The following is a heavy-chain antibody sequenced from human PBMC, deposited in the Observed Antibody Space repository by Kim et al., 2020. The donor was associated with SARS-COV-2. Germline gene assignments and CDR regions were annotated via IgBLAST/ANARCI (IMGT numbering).Heavy chain of an antibody. CDR1: GFTFSSYG. Sequence: GGSLRLSCAASGFTFSSYGMHWVRQAPGKGLEWVAVIWYDGSNKYYADSVKGRFTISRDNSKNTLYLQMNSLRAEDTAVYYCARDPQNYYGSGGYGMDVWGQGTKVTVSS. J-gene: IGHJ6*02. CDR2: IWYDGSNK. V-gene: IGHV3-33*01. D-gene: IGHD3-10*01. CDR3: ARDPQNYYGSGGYGMDV.